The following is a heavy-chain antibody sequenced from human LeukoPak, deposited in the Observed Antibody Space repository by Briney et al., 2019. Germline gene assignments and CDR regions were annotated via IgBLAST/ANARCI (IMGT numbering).Heavy chain of an antibody. V-gene: IGHV3-74*01. D-gene: IGHD1-26*01. CDR3: ARATGSYYSLGY. CDR1: GFTFSSYW. Sequence: GGSLRLSCAASGFTFSSYWMPWVRQAPGKVLVWVSRINSDGSSTSYADSVKGRFTVSRDNAKNTLYLQMNSLRAEDTAVYYCARATGSYYSLGYWGQGTLVTVSS. CDR2: INSDGSST. J-gene: IGHJ4*02.